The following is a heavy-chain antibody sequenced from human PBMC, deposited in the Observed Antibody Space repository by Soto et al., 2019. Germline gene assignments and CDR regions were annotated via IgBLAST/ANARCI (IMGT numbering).Heavy chain of an antibody. CDR3: ARALVVPAAMRDTPVDY. J-gene: IGHJ4*02. CDR2: INAGNGNT. D-gene: IGHD2-2*01. V-gene: IGHV1-3*01. CDR1: GYTFTSYA. Sequence: QVQLVQSGAEVKKPGASVKVSCKASGYTFTSYAMHWVRQAPGQRLEWMGWINAGNGNTKYSQKFQGRVTITRDTPASTAYMELSSLRSEDTAVYYCARALVVPAAMRDTPVDYWGQGTLVTVSS.